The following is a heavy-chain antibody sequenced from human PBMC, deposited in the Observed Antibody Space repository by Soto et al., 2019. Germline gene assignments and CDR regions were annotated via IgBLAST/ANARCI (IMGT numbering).Heavy chain of an antibody. Sequence: HPGGSLRLSCAASGFTFSSYAMSWVRQAPGKGLEWVSAISGSGGSTYYADSVKGRFTISRDNSKNTLYLQMNSLRAEDTAVYYCAKGRKSSTTAFDVWGQGTMVTVSS. CDR2: ISGSGGST. J-gene: IGHJ3*01. V-gene: IGHV3-23*01. D-gene: IGHD2-2*01. CDR3: AKGRKSSTTAFDV. CDR1: GFTFSSYA.